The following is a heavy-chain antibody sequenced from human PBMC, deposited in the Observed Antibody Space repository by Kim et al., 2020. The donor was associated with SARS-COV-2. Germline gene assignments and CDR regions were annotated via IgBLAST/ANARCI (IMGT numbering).Heavy chain of an antibody. CDR1: GYTFTSYA. J-gene: IGHJ4*02. V-gene: IGHV1-3*01. CDR3: ARAHIAAANNFDY. D-gene: IGHD6-13*01. Sequence: ASVKVSCKASGYTFTSYAMHWVRQAPGQRLEWMGWINAGNGNTKYSQKFQGRVTITRDTSASTAYMELSSLRSEDTAVYYCARAHIAAANNFDYWGQGTLVTVSS. CDR2: INAGNGNT.